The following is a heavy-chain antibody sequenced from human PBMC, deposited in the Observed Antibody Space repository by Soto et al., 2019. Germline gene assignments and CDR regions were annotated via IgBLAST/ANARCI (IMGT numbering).Heavy chain of an antibody. Sequence: ASETLSLTCTVSGGSISSDDYYWSWIRQPPGKGLEWIGYIYYTGRTSYNPSLRDRLTISVDTSKSHFSLRLSSVTAADTAVYFCARDRANTPDYFDYWGQGTLVTVSS. CDR3: ARDRANTPDYFDY. J-gene: IGHJ4*02. CDR2: IYYTGRT. V-gene: IGHV4-30-4*01. CDR1: GGSISSDDYY.